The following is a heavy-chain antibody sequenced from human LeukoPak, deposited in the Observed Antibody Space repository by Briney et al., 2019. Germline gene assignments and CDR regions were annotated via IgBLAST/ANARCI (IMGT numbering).Heavy chain of an antibody. V-gene: IGHV1-2*02. CDR1: GYTFTGYY. CDR3: ARTRFSKFGYDFWSGYRHFDY. CDR2: INPNSGGT. D-gene: IGHD3-3*01. J-gene: IGHJ4*02. Sequence: ASVKVSCKASGYTFTGYYMHWVRQAPGQGLEWMGWINPNSGGTNYAQKFQGRVTMTRDTSISTAYMELSRLTSDDTAVYYCARTRFSKFGYDFWSGYRHFDYWGQGTLVTVSS.